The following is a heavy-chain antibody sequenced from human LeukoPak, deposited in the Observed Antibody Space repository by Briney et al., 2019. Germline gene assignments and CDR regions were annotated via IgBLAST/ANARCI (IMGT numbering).Heavy chain of an antibody. CDR3: ARGAHRDGSNLDDAFNL. J-gene: IGHJ3*01. CDR1: GFTFSDYY. Sequence: GGSLRLSCAASGFTFSDYYMSWIRQAPGKGLEWVSYISSSSSPIYYADSVKGRFTISRDNAKNSLFLQMNSLRAEDMAVYYCARGAHRDGSNLDDAFNLWGQGTVVTVSS. V-gene: IGHV3-11*04. CDR2: ISSSSSPI. D-gene: IGHD5-24*01.